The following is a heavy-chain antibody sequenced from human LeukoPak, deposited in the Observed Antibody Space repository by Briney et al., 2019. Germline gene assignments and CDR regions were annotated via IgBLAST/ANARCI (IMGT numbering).Heavy chain of an antibody. CDR3: ARGRGY. J-gene: IGHJ4*02. V-gene: IGHV4-34*01. Sequence: SETLSLTCAVYGGSFSGYYWSWIRQPPGKGLEWIGEINHSGSTNYNPSLKSRVTISVDTSKNQFSLKLSSVTAADTAVYYCARGRGYWGQGTLVTVSS. CDR1: GGSFSGYY. D-gene: IGHD3-10*01. CDR2: INHSGST.